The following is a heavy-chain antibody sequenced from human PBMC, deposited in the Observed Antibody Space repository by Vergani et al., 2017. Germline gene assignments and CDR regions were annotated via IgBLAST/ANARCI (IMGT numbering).Heavy chain of an antibody. CDR1: GFTFSTYA. CDR2: LTGGGGST. Sequence: EVQLLESGGSLKQPGGSVRLSCAASGFTFSTYAMHWVRQAPGKGLEWVSALTGGGGSTYYADSFKGRFIIPRDNYRDTLYLQMNSLRHEDTATYYCVKDAGSYENFFDSWGQGTLVTVSS. J-gene: IGHJ4*02. V-gene: IGHV3-23*01. D-gene: IGHD1-26*01. CDR3: VKDAGSYENFFDS.